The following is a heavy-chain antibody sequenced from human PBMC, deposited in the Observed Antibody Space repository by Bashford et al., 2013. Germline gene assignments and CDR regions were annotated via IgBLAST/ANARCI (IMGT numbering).Heavy chain of an antibody. CDR2: ISWNSGSI. V-gene: IGHV3-23*01. D-gene: IGHD5-12*01. Sequence: VRQAPGKGLEWVSGISWNSGSIGYADSVKGRFTISRDNSKNTLYLQLNSLRAEDTAVYYCAKRIQYIVATEWGQGTLVTVSS. J-gene: IGHJ4*02. CDR3: AKRIQYIVATE.